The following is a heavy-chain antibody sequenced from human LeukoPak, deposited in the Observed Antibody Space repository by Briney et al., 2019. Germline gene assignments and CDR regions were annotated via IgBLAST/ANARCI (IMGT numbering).Heavy chain of an antibody. CDR2: INPSGGST. J-gene: IGHJ4*02. D-gene: IGHD6-19*01. CDR1: GYTFTSYY. Sequence: ASVNVSCKASGYTFTSYYMHWVRQAPGQGLEWMGIINPSGGSTSYAQKFQGRVTMTRDTSTSTVYMELSSLRSEDTAVYYCASALAVAGTVPSYWGQGTLVTVSS. CDR3: ASALAVAGTVPSY. V-gene: IGHV1-46*01.